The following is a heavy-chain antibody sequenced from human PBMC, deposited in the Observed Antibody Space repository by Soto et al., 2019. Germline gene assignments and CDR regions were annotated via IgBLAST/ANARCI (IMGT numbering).Heavy chain of an antibody. CDR2: INAGNGNT. J-gene: IGHJ4*02. Sequence: GASVKVSCKASGYTFTSYAIHWVRQAPGQRLEWMGWINAGNGNTKYSQKFQGRVTMTRDTSTSTVYMELSSLRSEDTAVYYCAKELHTSSGWSQVIYWGQGTLVTVSS. CDR1: GYTFTSYA. D-gene: IGHD6-19*01. CDR3: AKELHTSSGWSQVIY. V-gene: IGHV1-3*01.